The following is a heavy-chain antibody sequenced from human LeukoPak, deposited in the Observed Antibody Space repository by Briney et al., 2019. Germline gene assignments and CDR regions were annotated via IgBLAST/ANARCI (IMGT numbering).Heavy chain of an antibody. J-gene: IGHJ4*02. V-gene: IGHV3-33*08. CDR3: ASGSGYNFGNFDY. D-gene: IGHD5-18*01. CDR1: GFTFSSYG. Sequence: GGSLRLSCEASGFTFSSYGMHWVRQAPGKGLEWVTVIWYDGSQKYYADSVKGRFTISRDNSKNALYLQMDSLRAEDTAMYYCASGSGYNFGNFDYWGQGTLVTVSS. CDR2: IWYDGSQK.